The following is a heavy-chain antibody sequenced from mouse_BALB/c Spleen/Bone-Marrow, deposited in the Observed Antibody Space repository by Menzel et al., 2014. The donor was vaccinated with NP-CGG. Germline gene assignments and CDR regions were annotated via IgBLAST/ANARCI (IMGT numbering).Heavy chain of an antibody. V-gene: IGHV14-3*02. J-gene: IGHJ2*01. CDR1: GFNIKDTY. CDR2: IDPANGNT. CDR3: ARDYDYFFDY. Sequence: EVQLQQSGAELVKPGASVKLSCTASGFNIKDTYVHWVKQRPEQGLEWIGWIDPANGNTKYDPNFQGKATITADTSSNTAYLQLSSLTSEDTAVYYCARDYDYFFDYWGQGTTLTVSS. D-gene: IGHD2-4*01.